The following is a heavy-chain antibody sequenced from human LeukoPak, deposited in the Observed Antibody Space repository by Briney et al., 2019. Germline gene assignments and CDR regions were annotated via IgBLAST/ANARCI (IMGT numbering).Heavy chain of an antibody. CDR3: ARDFAWLADY. V-gene: IGHV3-30-3*01. CDR2: ISKDGSNK. D-gene: IGHD6-19*01. J-gene: IGHJ4*02. CDR1: GFTFSRYA. Sequence: GGSLRLSRAASGFTFSRYAMYWVRQAPGRGREWVAVISKDGSNKCYADSVKDRFTISRDNSKNTLYLQMDSLKAEDTAVYYCARDFAWLADYWGQGTLVTVSS.